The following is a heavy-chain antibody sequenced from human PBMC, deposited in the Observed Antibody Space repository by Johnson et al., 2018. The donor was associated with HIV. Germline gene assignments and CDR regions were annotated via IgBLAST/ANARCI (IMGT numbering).Heavy chain of an antibody. Sequence: VQLVESGGGLVQPGGSLRLSCEASGFIFSSYGMSWVRQAPGKGLEWVSGINWNGGSTGYADSVKGRFTISRDNAKNSLYLQMNSLRSEDMALCYCAKDLVVINFRSAFHIWGQGPMVTVS. CDR2: INWNGGST. CDR1: GFIFSSYG. V-gene: IGHV3-20*04. CDR3: AKDLVVINFRSAFHI. D-gene: IGHD3-22*01. J-gene: IGHJ3*02.